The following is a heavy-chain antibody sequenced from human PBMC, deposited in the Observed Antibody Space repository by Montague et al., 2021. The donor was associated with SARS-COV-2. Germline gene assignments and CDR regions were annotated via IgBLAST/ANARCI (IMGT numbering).Heavy chain of an antibody. J-gene: IGHJ6*02. Sequence: SLRLSCAASGFTFSNSAMNWVRQAPGKGLEWASGSSGSDGGTHYADSVKGRFTISRDNSKNVLYLQMNSLRAEDTALHYCAKDSYYYGLGYGMDVWGQGTTVTVSS. V-gene: IGHV3-23*01. CDR1: GFTFSNSA. D-gene: IGHD3-10*01. CDR3: AKDSYYYGLGYGMDV. CDR2: SSGSDGGT.